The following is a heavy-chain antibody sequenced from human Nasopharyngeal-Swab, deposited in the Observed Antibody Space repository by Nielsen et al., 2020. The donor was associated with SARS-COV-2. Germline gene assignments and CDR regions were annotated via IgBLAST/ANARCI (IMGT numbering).Heavy chain of an antibody. CDR3: ARDYGGNSGFDY. CDR1: GDAVGNDRFY. CDR2: IHYDGCA. V-gene: IGHV4-61*01. J-gene: IGHJ4*02. Sequence: SETLSLPCSVPGDAVGNDRFYWSVIRQPTGKGLECLGSIHYDGCANYNPSLKSRVSMSVNTSRNQFFMKVTSVTAADTAVFYCARDYGGNSGFDYWGQGILVTVAS. D-gene: IGHD4-23*01.